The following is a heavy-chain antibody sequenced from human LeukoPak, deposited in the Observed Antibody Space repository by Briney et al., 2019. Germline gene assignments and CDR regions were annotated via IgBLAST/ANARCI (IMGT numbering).Heavy chain of an antibody. J-gene: IGHJ4*02. D-gene: IGHD3-22*01. CDR1: GFTFSSYS. Sequence: GGSLRLSCAASGFTFSSYSMNWVRQAPGKGLEWVSSISSSSSYIYYADSVKGRFTISRDNAKNSLYLQMNSLRAEDTAVYYCARGGSSHDYYDSSGPTDYWGQGTLVTVSS. CDR2: ISSSSSYI. V-gene: IGHV3-21*01. CDR3: ARGGSSHDYYDSSGPTDY.